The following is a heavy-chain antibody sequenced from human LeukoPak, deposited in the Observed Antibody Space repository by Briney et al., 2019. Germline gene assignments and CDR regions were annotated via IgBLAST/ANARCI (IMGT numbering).Heavy chain of an antibody. CDR3: ARVFSIPMVRRVIIGHFDY. J-gene: IGHJ4*02. Sequence: PSETLSLTCTVSGGSISSYYWSWIRQPPGKGLEWIGYIYYSGSTNYNPSLKSRVTISVDTSKNQFSLKLSSVTAADTAVYYCARVFSIPMVRRVIIGHFDYWGQGTLVTVSS. V-gene: IGHV4-59*01. CDR2: IYYSGST. D-gene: IGHD3-10*01. CDR1: GGSISSYY.